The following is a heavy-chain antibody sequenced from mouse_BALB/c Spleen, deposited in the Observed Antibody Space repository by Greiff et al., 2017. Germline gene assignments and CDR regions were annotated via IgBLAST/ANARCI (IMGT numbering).Heavy chain of an antibody. Sequence: EVQVVESGGGLVQPGGSLRLSCATSGFTFTDYYMSWVRQPPGKALEWLGFIRNKANGYTTEYSASVKGRFTISRDNSQSILYLQMNTLRAEDSATYYCARPFAYWGQGTLVTVSA. J-gene: IGHJ3*01. CDR2: IRNKANGYTT. CDR3: ARPFAY. V-gene: IGHV7-3*02. CDR1: GFTFTDYY.